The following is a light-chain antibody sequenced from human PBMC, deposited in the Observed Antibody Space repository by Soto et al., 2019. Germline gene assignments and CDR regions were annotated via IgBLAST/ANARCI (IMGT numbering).Light chain of an antibody. J-gene: IGKJ3*01. CDR2: AAS. CDR3: QQTYSSPLT. V-gene: IGKV1-39*01. CDR1: QSISTY. Sequence: DIQMTQSPSSLSASVGDRVTITCRASQSISTYLNWYQQKPGKAPNLLIYAASTFQTGVPSRFSGSGSGTDFTLTISSLQPEDFATYFCQQTYSSPLTFGPGTTVDFK.